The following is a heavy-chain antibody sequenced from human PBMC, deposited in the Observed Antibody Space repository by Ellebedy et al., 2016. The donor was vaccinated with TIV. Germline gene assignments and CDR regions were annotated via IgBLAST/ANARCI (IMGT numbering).Heavy chain of an antibody. J-gene: IGHJ6*02. D-gene: IGHD3-10*01. Sequence: GESLKISCAASGFPFNIYDFHWVRQPTGNGLEWVSAVGPAGDTYYPDSVKGRFTISREDAKNSVYLQMNSLRAGDTAVYYCVRGSRTVGGIYYYNGMEVWGQGTTVTVTS. CDR3: VRGSRTVGGIYYYNGMEV. V-gene: IGHV3-13*01. CDR2: VGPAGDT. CDR1: GFPFNIYD.